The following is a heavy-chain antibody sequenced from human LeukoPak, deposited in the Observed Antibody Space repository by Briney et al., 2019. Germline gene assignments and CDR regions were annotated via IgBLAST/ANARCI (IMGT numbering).Heavy chain of an antibody. J-gene: IGHJ5*02. CDR3: ARDRYGSGKEYWFDP. CDR2: INPSGGST. D-gene: IGHD3-10*01. CDR1: GYTFTSYY. V-gene: IGHV1-46*01. Sequence: VASVKVSCKASGYTFTSYYMHWVRQAPGQGLEWMGIINPSGGSTSYAQKFQGRVTMTRDTSTSTVYMELSSLSAEDTAVYYCARDRYGSGKEYWFDPWGQGTLVTVSS.